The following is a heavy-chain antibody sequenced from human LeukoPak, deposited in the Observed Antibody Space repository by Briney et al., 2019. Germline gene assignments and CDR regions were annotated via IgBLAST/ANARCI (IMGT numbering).Heavy chain of an antibody. J-gene: IGHJ4*02. CDR2: IKQDGSEK. CDR1: GFTFSSYW. D-gene: IGHD6-19*01. Sequence: PGGSLRLSCAASGFTFSSYWMSWVRQAPGKGLEWVANIKQDGSEKYYVDSVKGRFTISRDNAKNSLYLQMNSLRAEDTAVYYCARDRSSGWYGVLDYWGQGTLVTVSS. V-gene: IGHV3-7*01. CDR3: ARDRSSGWYGVLDY.